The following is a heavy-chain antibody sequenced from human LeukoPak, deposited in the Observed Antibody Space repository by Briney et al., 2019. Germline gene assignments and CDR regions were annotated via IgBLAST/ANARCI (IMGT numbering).Heavy chain of an antibody. Sequence: ASVKVSCNASGGTFSSYAISWVRQAPGQGLEWMGGIIPIFGTANYAQKFQGRDTITADESTSTAYMELSRLRSDDTAVYYCARSIAAAGKYYYYYMDVWGKGTTVTVSS. CDR1: GGTFSSYA. J-gene: IGHJ6*03. D-gene: IGHD6-13*01. CDR3: ARSIAAAGKYYYYYMDV. V-gene: IGHV1-69*13. CDR2: IIPIFGTA.